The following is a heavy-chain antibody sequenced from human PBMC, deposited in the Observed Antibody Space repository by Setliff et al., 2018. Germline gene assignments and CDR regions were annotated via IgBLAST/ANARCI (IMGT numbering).Heavy chain of an antibody. CDR1: GYTFTSYG. Sequence: ASVKVSCKASGYTFTSYGISWVRQAPEQGLAWMGGFDPADGETIYAQKFQGRVTMTEDTSTDTAYMELSSLRSEDTAVYYCATQITMVRGVTDSHFDYWGQGTLVTVSS. D-gene: IGHD3-10*01. CDR2: FDPADGET. V-gene: IGHV1-24*01. J-gene: IGHJ4*02. CDR3: ATQITMVRGVTDSHFDY.